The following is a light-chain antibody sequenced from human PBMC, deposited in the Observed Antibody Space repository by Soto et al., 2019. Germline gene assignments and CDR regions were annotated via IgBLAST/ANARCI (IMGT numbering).Light chain of an antibody. CDR2: EVS. V-gene: IGLV2-18*02. J-gene: IGLJ1*01. Sequence: QSVLTQPPSVSGSPGQSVTISCTGTSSDVGSYNRVSWYQQPPGTAPKLMIYEVSNRPSGVPDRFSGSKSGNTASLTISGLQAEDGGDYYSGPYTSTGTFVVFGTGTKVTAL. CDR3: GPYTSTGTFVV. CDR1: SSDVGSYNR.